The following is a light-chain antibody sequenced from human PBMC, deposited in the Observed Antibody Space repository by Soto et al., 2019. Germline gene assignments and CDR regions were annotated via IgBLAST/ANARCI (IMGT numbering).Light chain of an antibody. V-gene: IGKV3D-15*01. CDR2: GAS. CDR1: QSVSSN. Sequence: EIVMTQSPATLSVSPGERATLSCRASQSVSSNLAWYQQKPGQAPRLLISGASTRATGIPARFSGSGSGTEFTITISSMQSEDFAVYYCQQYNDWAPLTFGGGTKVEIK. CDR3: QQYNDWAPLT. J-gene: IGKJ4*01.